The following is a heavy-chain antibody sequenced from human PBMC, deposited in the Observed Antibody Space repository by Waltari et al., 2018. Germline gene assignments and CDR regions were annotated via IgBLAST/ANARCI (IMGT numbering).Heavy chain of an antibody. CDR2: INSDGTGT. Sequence: EVQLVESGGGLVQPGGSLRLSCEVSGFTLSDYRMDWVRQVPWKGLEWVSHINSDGTGTTYADSVKGRFTVSRDNAKSTLFLQMTSLRAEDTAVYFCVRDDPGYGLDVWGQGTTVTVSS. V-gene: IGHV3-74*03. J-gene: IGHJ6*02. CDR1: GFTLSDYR. CDR3: VRDDPGYGLDV. D-gene: IGHD7-27*01.